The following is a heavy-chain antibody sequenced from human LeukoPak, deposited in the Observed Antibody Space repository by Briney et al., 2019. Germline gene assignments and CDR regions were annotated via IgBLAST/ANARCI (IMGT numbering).Heavy chain of an antibody. CDR1: GFTFSDYY. V-gene: IGHV3-11*01. CDR2: ISSSGSTV. J-gene: IGHJ4*02. CDR3: ARITSRSYYYGSGEFDY. Sequence: GGSLRLSCAASGFTFSDYYMSWIRQAPGKGLEWVSYISSSGSTVYYADSVKGRFTISRDNAKNSLYLQMNSLRAEDTAVYYCARITSRSYYYGSGEFDYWGQGTLVTVSS. D-gene: IGHD3-10*01.